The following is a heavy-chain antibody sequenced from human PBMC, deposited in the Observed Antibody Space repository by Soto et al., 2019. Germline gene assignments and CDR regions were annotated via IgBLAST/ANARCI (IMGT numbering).Heavy chain of an antibody. CDR3: ARTLSITGTVRGAFDI. CDR1: SGSISSSNW. Sequence: QVQLQESGPGLVKPSGTLSLTCAVSSGSISSSNWWSWVRQPPGKGLEWIGEIYHSGSTNYNPSLKSRVTRSVDMSKNQLSLKLSSVTTADTAVYYCARTLSITGTVRGAFDIWGQGTMVTVSS. J-gene: IGHJ3*02. CDR2: IYHSGST. V-gene: IGHV4-4*02. D-gene: IGHD1-7*01.